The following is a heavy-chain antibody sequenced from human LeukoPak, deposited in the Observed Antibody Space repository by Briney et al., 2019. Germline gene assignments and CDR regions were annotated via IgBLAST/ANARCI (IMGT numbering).Heavy chain of an antibody. J-gene: IGHJ3*02. D-gene: IGHD3-10*01. V-gene: IGHV3-48*01. CDR1: GFTFSTYG. Sequence: PGGSLRLSCAASGFTFSTYGMNWVRQAPGKGLEWLSSISGTTITIYYADSVKGRFTISRDNAKNSLYLQMSGLRAEDTAVYYCARGRSITLLRGVAMSDGFDIWGQGAMVTVSS. CDR3: ARGRSITLLRGVAMSDGFDI. CDR2: ISGTTITI.